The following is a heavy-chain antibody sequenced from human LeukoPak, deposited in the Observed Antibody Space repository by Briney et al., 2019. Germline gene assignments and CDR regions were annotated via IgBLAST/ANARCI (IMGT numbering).Heavy chain of an antibody. CDR1: GFTFSTYD. J-gene: IGHJ2*01. CDR2: INPAGDT. D-gene: IGHD2-2*01. CDR3: ARVSAAMTHWHFDL. V-gene: IGHV3-13*04. Sequence: AGGSLRLSCAASGFTFSTYDMHWVRQATGKGLEWVSGINPAGDTYYPGSVKGRFTISRDNAKNSLYLQMNSLRAEDTAVYYCARVSAAMTHWHFDLWGRGTLVTVSS.